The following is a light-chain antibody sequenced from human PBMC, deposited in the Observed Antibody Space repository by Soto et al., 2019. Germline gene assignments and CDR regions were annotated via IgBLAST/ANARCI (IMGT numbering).Light chain of an antibody. CDR1: QSVGRF. V-gene: IGKV3-11*01. CDR3: QQRTFWPAT. J-gene: IGKJ1*01. CDR2: DAS. Sequence: EIVLTQSPATLSLSPGERDTLSCRASQSVGRFLAWYRQTPGQAPRLLVFDASTRAPGIPARFSGSGSATEFTLTISSLEPEDFAVYYCQQRTFWPATFGQGTRVEI.